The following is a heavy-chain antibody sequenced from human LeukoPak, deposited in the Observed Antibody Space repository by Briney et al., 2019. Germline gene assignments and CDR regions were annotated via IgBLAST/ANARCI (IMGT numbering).Heavy chain of an antibody. CDR3: AKTGSSRFDY. J-gene: IGHJ4*02. CDR1: GFTFSSYE. CDR2: ISYDGSNK. Sequence: GGSLRLSCAASGFTFSSYEMNWVRQAPGKGLEWVAVISYDGSNKYYADSVKGRFTTSRDNSKNTLYLQMNSPRAEDTAVYYCAKTGSSRFDYWGQGTLVTVSS. V-gene: IGHV3-30*18. D-gene: IGHD1-26*01.